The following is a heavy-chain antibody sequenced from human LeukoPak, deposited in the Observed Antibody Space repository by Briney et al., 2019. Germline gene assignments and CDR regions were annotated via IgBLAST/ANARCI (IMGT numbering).Heavy chain of an antibody. Sequence: SETLSLTCAVYGGSFSGYYWSWIRQPPGKGLEWIGEINHSGSTNYNPSLKSRVTISVDTSKNQFSLKLSSVTAADTAVYYCARGVGATTPFDYWGQGTLVTVSS. J-gene: IGHJ4*02. V-gene: IGHV4-34*01. D-gene: IGHD1-26*01. CDR1: GGSFSGYY. CDR3: ARGVGATTPFDY. CDR2: INHSGST.